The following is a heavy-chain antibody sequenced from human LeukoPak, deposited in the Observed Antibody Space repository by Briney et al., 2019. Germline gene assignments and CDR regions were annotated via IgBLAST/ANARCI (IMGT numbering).Heavy chain of an antibody. J-gene: IGHJ4*02. Sequence: GRSLRLSCAASGFTFDDYAMHWVRQAPGKGLEWVANIKQDGSEKYYVDSVKGRFTISRDNAKNSLYLRMNSLRAEDTAVYYCARGGNYYGSGSSDYWGQGTLVTVSS. V-gene: IGHV3-7*01. CDR3: ARGGNYYGSGSSDY. CDR1: GFTFDDYA. CDR2: IKQDGSEK. D-gene: IGHD3-10*01.